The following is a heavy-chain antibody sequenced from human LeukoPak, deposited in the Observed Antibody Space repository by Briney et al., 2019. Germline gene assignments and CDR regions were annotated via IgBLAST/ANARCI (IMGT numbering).Heavy chain of an antibody. V-gene: IGHV4-39*01. D-gene: IGHD3-9*01. CDR3: ARPDYDILTGYRGFDY. J-gene: IGHJ4*02. Sequence: SETLSLTCTVSGGSISSSSYYWGWIRQPPGKGLEWIGSIYYSGSTYYNPSLKSRVTISVDTSKNQFSLKLSSVTAADTAVYYCARPDYDILTGYRGFDYWGQGTLVTVSS. CDR2: IYYSGST. CDR1: GGSISSSSYY.